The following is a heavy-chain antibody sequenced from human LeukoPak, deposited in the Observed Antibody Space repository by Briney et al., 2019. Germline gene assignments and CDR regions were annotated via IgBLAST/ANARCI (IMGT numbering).Heavy chain of an antibody. J-gene: IGHJ6*02. CDR1: GGSFSGYY. CDR2: INHSGST. D-gene: IGHD2-2*01. Sequence: PSETLSLTCAVYGGSFSGYYWSWIRQPPGKGLEWIGEINHSGSTNYNPSLKSRVTISVDTSKNQFSLKLSSVTAADTAVYYCARGGHIVVAPAAVAQSDYYYGMDVWGQGTTVTVSS. V-gene: IGHV4-34*01. CDR3: ARGGHIVVAPAAVAQSDYYYGMDV.